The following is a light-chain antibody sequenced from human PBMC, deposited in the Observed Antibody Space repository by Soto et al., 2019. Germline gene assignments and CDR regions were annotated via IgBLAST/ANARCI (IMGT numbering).Light chain of an antibody. CDR2: AAS. CDR1: QSISSY. V-gene: IGKV1-39*01. CDR3: QQSYSTPPWT. J-gene: IGKJ3*01. Sequence: DIQMTQSPSSLSASVGDRVTITCRESQSISSYLNWYQQKPVKAPKLLIYAASSLQSGVPSRFSGSVSGTDFTLTISSLQPEDFATYYCQQSYSTPPWTFGPGTKVDIK.